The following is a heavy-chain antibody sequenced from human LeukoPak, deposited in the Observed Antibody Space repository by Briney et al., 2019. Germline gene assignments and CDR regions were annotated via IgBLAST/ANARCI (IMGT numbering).Heavy chain of an antibody. D-gene: IGHD3-3*01. Sequence: PSQTLSLTCTVSGGPISSGSYYWSWIRQPAGKGLEWIGRIYTSGSTNYNPSLKRRVTISVDTSKNQFSLKLSSVTAADTAVYYCAREPLRYDPSYYMDVWGKGTTVTVSS. CDR3: AREPLRYDPSYYMDV. CDR1: GGPISSGSYY. J-gene: IGHJ6*03. CDR2: IYTSGST. V-gene: IGHV4-61*02.